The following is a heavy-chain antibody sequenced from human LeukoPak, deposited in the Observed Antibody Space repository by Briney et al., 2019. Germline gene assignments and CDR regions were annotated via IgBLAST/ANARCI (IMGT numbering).Heavy chain of an antibody. V-gene: IGHV3-64*01. Sequence: GGSLRLSCAASGFTFSTYAMHWVRQAPGKGLEYVSAISSNGGSTYYANSVKGRFTISRDNSKNTLYLQMGSLRAEDMAVYYCAKLPRYCSSTSCHSSYYYYMDVWGKGTTVTVSS. J-gene: IGHJ6*03. D-gene: IGHD2-2*01. CDR2: ISSNGGST. CDR3: AKLPRYCSSTSCHSSYYYYMDV. CDR1: GFTFSTYA.